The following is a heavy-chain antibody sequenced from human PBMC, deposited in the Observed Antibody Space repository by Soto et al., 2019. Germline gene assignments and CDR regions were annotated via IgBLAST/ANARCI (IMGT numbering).Heavy chain of an antibody. D-gene: IGHD3-10*01. CDR2: ISSSSSYI. CDR1: GFTFSSYS. Sequence: SGGSLRLSCAASGFTFSSYSMNWVRQAPGKGLEWVSSISSSSSYIYYADSVKGRFTISRDNAKNSLYLQMNSLRAEDTAVYYCARDRSSTYYYGSGSYFYYYGMDVWGQGTTVTVSS. CDR3: ARDRSSTYYYGSGSYFYYYGMDV. V-gene: IGHV3-21*01. J-gene: IGHJ6*02.